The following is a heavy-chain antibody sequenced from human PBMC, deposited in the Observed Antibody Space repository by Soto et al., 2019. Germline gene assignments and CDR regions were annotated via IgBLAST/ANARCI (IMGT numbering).Heavy chain of an antibody. V-gene: IGHV3-33*01. Sequence: QVQLVESGGGVVQPGRSLRLSCAASGFTFSSYGMHWVRQAPGKGLEWVAALWYDGSNKYYADSVKGRFTISRYNSKNALYLQMNSLRAEDRAMYYCARESWSYHLDSWGRGTLVTVSS. CDR1: GFTFSSYG. CDR2: LWYDGSNK. D-gene: IGHD1-26*01. CDR3: ARESWSYHLDS. J-gene: IGHJ4*02.